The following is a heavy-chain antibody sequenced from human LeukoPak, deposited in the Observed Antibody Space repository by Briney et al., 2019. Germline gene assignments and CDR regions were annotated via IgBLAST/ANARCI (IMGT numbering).Heavy chain of an antibody. D-gene: IGHD3-10*01. J-gene: IGHJ4*02. CDR3: ARTYYGPGDFDY. V-gene: IGHV3-53*01. Sequence: GGSLRLSCAASGFTVSSNYMSWVRQAPGKGLEWVSVIYSGGSTYYADSVKGRFTISRDNSKNTLYLQMNSQRAEDTAVYYCARTYYGPGDFDYWGQGTLVTVSS. CDR1: GFTVSSNY. CDR2: IYSGGST.